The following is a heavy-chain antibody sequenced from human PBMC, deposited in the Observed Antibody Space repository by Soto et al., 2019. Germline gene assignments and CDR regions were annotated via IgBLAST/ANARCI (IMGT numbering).Heavy chain of an antibody. CDR1: GFTFKNYA. V-gene: IGHV3-23*01. CDR2: ISDSGAGT. D-gene: IGHD6-19*01. J-gene: IGHJ4*02. Sequence: GGSLRLSCAASGFTFKNYAMTWVRQAPGKGLEWVSVISDSGAGTYYADSVKGRFTISRDNSKNTLSLLMNSLRAEDTAVYYCAKGPSSGWYYFDFWGQGTPVTVSS. CDR3: AKGPSSGWYYFDF.